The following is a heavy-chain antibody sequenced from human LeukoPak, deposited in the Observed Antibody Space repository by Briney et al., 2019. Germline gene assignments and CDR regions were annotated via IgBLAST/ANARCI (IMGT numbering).Heavy chain of an antibody. D-gene: IGHD7-27*01. CDR1: GFTFRNHW. Sequence: HPGGSLRLSCAASGFTFRNHWMHWVRQAPGKGLVWVARINSDGSDTSHADSVEGRFTISRDNAKDTLYLQMNSLRVEDTAVYYCARNNWGIDYWGQGTLVAVSS. V-gene: IGHV3-74*01. CDR2: INSDGSDT. CDR3: ARNNWGIDY. J-gene: IGHJ4*02.